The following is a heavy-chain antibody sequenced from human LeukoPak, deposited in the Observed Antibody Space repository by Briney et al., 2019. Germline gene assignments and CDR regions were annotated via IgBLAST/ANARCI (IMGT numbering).Heavy chain of an antibody. CDR2: LNPTTGNA. CDR3: ARRKFLGLFDP. D-gene: IGHD7-27*01. V-gene: IGHV1-8*03. J-gene: IGHJ5*02. Sequence: ASVKVSCKASGYTFTTYDIAWVRQAPGQGLEWMGGLNPTTGNAAYAQKFQGRVTISRNTSINTVYMDLSSLRSDDTAIYYCARRKFLGLFDPWGQGTLVTVSS. CDR1: GYTFTTYD.